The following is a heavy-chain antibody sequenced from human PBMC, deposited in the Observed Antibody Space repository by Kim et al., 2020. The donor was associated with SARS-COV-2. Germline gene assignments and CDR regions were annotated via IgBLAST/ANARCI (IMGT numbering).Heavy chain of an antibody. V-gene: IGHV3-74*01. J-gene: IGHJ6*02. CDR3: VRGGNYIYNLMDV. CDR1: GFPFSTYW. CDR2: TNRDGSDT. Sequence: GGSLRLSCAASGFPFSTYWIYWVRQAPGKGLVWVARTNRDGSDTDYADSVRGRFTISRDNGKHMVYLEMSSLGAEDTAVYFCVRGGNYIYNLMDVWGQGTTVTVSS. D-gene: IGHD1-1*01.